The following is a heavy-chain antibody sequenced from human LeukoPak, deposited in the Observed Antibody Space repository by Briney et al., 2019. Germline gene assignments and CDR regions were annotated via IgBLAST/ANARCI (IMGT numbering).Heavy chain of an antibody. V-gene: IGHV3-23*01. J-gene: IGHJ4*02. CDR1: EFTFSSYA. Sequence: GGSLRLSCAASEFTFSSYAMSWVRQAPGKGLEWVSSISGSGSNTYHADSVKGRFTISRDNSKNTLYLQMNSLRAKDTAVYYCAKDVNVGSIRPFDYWGQGTLVTVSS. CDR3: AKDVNVGSIRPFDY. CDR2: ISGSGSNT. D-gene: IGHD3-10*01.